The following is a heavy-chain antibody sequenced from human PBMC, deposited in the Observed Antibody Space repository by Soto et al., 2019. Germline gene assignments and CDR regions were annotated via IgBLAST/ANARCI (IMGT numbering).Heavy chain of an antibody. CDR3: ARDLLSGSVPVGMDV. V-gene: IGHV4-31*03. CDR1: GDSISSGGYS. J-gene: IGHJ6*02. Sequence: TLSLTCTVSGDSISSGGYSWNWICQHPERGLAWIGYVHSSGRIYYNSSLKSRVTISFDASENQFSLNVRSVTAADAAVYYCARDLLSGSVPVGMDVWGQGTTGTGSS. CDR2: VHSSGRI. D-gene: IGHD1-20*01.